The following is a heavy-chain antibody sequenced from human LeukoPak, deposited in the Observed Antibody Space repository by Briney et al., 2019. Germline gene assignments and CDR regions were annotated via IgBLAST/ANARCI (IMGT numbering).Heavy chain of an antibody. CDR1: GFTFSSYA. CDR2: ISGSGGST. Sequence: GGSLRLSCAASGFTFSSYAMSWVRQAPGKGLEWVSAISGSGGSTYYADSVKGRFTISRDNSKNTLYLQMNSLRAEDTAVYYCAKDATYYYDSSGSTHDYWGQGTLVTVSS. CDR3: AKDATYYYDSSGSTHDY. D-gene: IGHD3-22*01. J-gene: IGHJ4*02. V-gene: IGHV3-23*01.